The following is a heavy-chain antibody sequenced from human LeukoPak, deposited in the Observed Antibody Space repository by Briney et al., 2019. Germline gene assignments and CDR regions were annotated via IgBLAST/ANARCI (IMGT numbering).Heavy chain of an antibody. CDR1: GGSFSDYS. Sequence: SETLSLTCAVYGGSFSDYSWSWIRQPPGKGLEWIGSFYYTGSTFYNPSLKSRVTISVDTSKNQFSLKLSSVTAADTAVYYCARRTKTGTTDCWGQGTLVTVSS. V-gene: IGHV4-34*01. CDR2: FYYTGST. J-gene: IGHJ4*02. CDR3: ARRTKTGTTDC. D-gene: IGHD1-1*01.